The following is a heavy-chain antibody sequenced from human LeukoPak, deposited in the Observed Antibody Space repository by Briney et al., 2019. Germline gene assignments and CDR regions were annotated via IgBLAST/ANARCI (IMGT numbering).Heavy chain of an antibody. J-gene: IGHJ5*02. Sequence: SETLSLTCTVSGGSISSYYWSWIRQPPGKGLGWIGYIYTSGSTNYNPSLKSRVTISVDTSKNQFSLTLSSVTAADTAVYYCARRVQWLAYNWFDPWGQGTLVTVTS. CDR2: IYTSGST. D-gene: IGHD6-19*01. CDR3: ARRVQWLAYNWFDP. CDR1: GGSISSYY. V-gene: IGHV4-4*09.